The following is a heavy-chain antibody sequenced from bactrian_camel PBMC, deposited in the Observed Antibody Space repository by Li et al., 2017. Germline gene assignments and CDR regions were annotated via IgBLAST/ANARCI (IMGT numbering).Heavy chain of an antibody. CDR1: EATYC. CDR2: VYFGGGRT. D-gene: IGHD3*01. V-gene: IGHV3S54*01. J-gene: IGHJ4*01. Sequence: QVQLVESGGGSVQTGGSLRLSCAASEATYCMGWFRQTPGKEREAVAFVYFGGGRTYYADSVKGRFTISRDNAKDTLYLQMNSLKIEDTAVYYCALGSSRQATMTARGKGTQVT.